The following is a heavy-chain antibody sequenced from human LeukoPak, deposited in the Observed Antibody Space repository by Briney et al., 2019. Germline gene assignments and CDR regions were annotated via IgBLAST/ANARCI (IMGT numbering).Heavy chain of an antibody. CDR1: GFTFSSYW. J-gene: IGHJ4*02. Sequence: GGSLRLSCAASGFTFSSYWMHWVRQAPGKGLVWVSRTNSDGSSTSYADSVKGRFTISRDNAKNTLYLQTNSLRAEDTAVYYCARWRATHPDLDFDYWGQGTLVTVSS. CDR2: TNSDGSST. V-gene: IGHV3-74*01. D-gene: IGHD2-15*01. CDR3: ARWRATHPDLDFDY.